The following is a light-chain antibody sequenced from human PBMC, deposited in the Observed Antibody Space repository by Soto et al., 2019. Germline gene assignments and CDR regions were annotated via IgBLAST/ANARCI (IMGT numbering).Light chain of an antibody. V-gene: IGLV2-8*01. J-gene: IGLJ1*01. Sequence: QSALTQPPSASGSPGQSVAIPCTGTSSDVGGYNYVSWYQQHPGKAPKLMIYEVNKRPSGVPDRFSGSKSGNTASLTVSGLNAEDEDAYYCSSYAGSSNVFGTGTKVTVL. CDR1: SSDVGGYNY. CDR2: EVN. CDR3: SSYAGSSNV.